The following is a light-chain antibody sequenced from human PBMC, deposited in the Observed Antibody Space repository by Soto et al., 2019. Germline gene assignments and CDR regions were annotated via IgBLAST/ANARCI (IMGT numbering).Light chain of an antibody. Sequence: CLACQGSSSWLAWYQQKPGKAPNLLIYAASSLHSGVPSRFSGSASGTEFTLTIISLQPEDFAPYYCPQASGYPLSFGGGAKVDIK. J-gene: IGKJ4*01. CDR3: PQASGYPLS. CDR2: AAS. CDR1: QGSSSW. V-gene: IGKV1-12*01.